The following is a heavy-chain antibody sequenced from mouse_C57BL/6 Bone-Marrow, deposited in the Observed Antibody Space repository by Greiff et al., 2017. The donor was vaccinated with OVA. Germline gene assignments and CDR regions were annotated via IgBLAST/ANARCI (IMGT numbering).Heavy chain of an antibody. V-gene: IGHV2-6*03. CDR1: GFSLTSYG. D-gene: IGHD3-2*02. Sequence: QVQLKESGPGLVAPSQSLSITCTVSGFSLTSYGVHWGRQPPGKGLEWLVVIWSDGSTTYNSALKSRLSISKDNSKSQVFLKMNSLQTDDTAMYYCAKDSSGPYAMDYWGQGTSVTVSS. CDR3: AKDSSGPYAMDY. J-gene: IGHJ4*01. CDR2: IWSDGST.